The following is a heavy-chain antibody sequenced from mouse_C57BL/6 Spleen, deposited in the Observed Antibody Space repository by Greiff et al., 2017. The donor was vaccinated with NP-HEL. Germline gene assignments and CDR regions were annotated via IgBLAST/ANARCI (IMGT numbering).Heavy chain of an antibody. V-gene: IGHV1-76*01. CDR1: GYTFTDYY. CDR2: IYPGSGNT. J-gene: IGHJ2*01. D-gene: IGHD3-2*02. Sequence: VQLQESGAELVRPGASVKLSCKASGYTFTDYYINWVKQRPGQGLEWIARIYPGSGNTYYNEKFKGKATLTAEKSSSTAYMQLSSLTSEDSAVYSCARRGDSSGYFDYWGQGTTLTVSS. CDR3: ARRGDSSGYFDY.